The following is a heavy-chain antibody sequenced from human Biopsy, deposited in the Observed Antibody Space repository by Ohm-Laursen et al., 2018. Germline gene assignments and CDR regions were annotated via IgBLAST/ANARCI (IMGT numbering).Heavy chain of an antibody. CDR2: ITWNSGHI. V-gene: IGHV3-9*01. Sequence: SLRLSCAASDFTFDDYAMSWVRQRPGKGLEWVSGITWNSGHIAYADSVKGRFTISRDNAKNVLWLQMNSLRVDDTAMYYCVKDIRRYFYGMDVCGQGTTVTVS. CDR3: VKDIRRYFYGMDV. CDR1: DFTFDDYA. J-gene: IGHJ6*02. D-gene: IGHD3-10*01.